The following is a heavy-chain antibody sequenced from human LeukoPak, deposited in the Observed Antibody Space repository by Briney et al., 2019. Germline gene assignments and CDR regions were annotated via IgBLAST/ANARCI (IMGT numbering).Heavy chain of an antibody. J-gene: IGHJ6*03. D-gene: IGHD7-27*01. V-gene: IGHV4-39*07. CDR3: ARAPNRGYYMDV. CDR1: GGSISSSDYY. Sequence: SETLSLTCTVSGGSISSSDYYWGWIRQPPGRGLEWIALIYYTGSTYYNPSLKSRVTISGDTSKNQFSLSLSSVTAADTAVFYCARAPNRGYYMDVWGKGTTVIVSS. CDR2: IYYTGST.